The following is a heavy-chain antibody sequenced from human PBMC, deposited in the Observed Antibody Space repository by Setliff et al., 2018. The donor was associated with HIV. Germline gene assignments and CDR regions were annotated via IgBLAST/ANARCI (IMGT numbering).Heavy chain of an antibody. CDR3: ARGPRGRNYYDTSGYYSQNDY. V-gene: IGHV4-34*01. CDR2: INHSGST. D-gene: IGHD3-22*01. J-gene: IGHJ4*02. Sequence: SSETLSLTCAVYGESFSAYSWSWIRQPPGKGLEWIGEINHSGSTNYNPSLKSRVAISVDTSKNQFSLKLNSVTAADTAVYYCARGPRGRNYYDTSGYYSQNDYWGQGALVTVSS. CDR1: GESFSAYS.